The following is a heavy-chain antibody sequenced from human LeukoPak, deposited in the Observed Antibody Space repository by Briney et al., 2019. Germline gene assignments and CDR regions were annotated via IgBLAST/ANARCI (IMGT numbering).Heavy chain of an antibody. CDR3: ARLVSSSWYNSGIGEYYFDY. CDR1: GFTFSSYG. J-gene: IGHJ4*02. Sequence: PGGTLRLSCAASGFTFSSYGMSWVRQAPGKGLEWVPAISGSGGSTYYADSVKGRFTISRDNSKNTLYLQMNSLRSDDTAVYYCARLVSSSWYNSGIGEYYFDYWGQGTLVTVSS. CDR2: ISGSGGST. D-gene: IGHD6-13*01. V-gene: IGHV3-23*01.